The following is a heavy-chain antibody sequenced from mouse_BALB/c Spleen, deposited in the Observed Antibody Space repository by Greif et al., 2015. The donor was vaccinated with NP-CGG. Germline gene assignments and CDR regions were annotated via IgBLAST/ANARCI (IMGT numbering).Heavy chain of an antibody. Sequence: DVKLVESGGDLVKPGGSLKLSCAASGFTFSSYGMSWVRQTPDKRLEWVATISSGGSYTYYPDSVKGRFTISRDNAKNTLYLQMSSLKSEDTAMYYCARQGLLRIYYAMDYWGQGTSVTVSS. CDR3: ARQGLLRIYYAMDY. CDR1: GFTFSSYG. J-gene: IGHJ4*01. V-gene: IGHV5-6*02. CDR2: ISSGGSYT. D-gene: IGHD2-3*01.